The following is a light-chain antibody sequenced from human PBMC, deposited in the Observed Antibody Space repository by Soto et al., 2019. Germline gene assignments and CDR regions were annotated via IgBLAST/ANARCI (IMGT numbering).Light chain of an antibody. CDR3: QQYFSLIT. CDR2: GAS. CDR1: QSISSRY. V-gene: IGKV3-20*01. J-gene: IGKJ5*01. Sequence: EIVLTQSPGTLSLSPGERATLSCRASQSISSRYLAWYQQKPGQAPRLLIYGASTRATGIPARFSGSGSGTEFTLTITSLQAEDVAVYYCQQYFSLITFGQGTRLEIK.